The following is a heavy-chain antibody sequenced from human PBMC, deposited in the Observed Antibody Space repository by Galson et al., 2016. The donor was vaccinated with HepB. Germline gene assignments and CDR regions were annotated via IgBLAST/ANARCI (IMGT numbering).Heavy chain of an antibody. D-gene: IGHD5-12*01. CDR1: GFTFDDYY. J-gene: IGHJ4*02. CDR3: ARDRRYSGSDWLRSGDS. Sequence: SLRLSCAASGFTFDDYYMTWIRQAPGSGLQWIANMSPTGTSISYADFVKGRFTISRDNGKNLLYLQMNNLRAEDTAVYYCARDRRYSGSDWLRSGDSWSQGTLVSVSS. CDR2: MSPTGTSI. V-gene: IGHV3-11*04.